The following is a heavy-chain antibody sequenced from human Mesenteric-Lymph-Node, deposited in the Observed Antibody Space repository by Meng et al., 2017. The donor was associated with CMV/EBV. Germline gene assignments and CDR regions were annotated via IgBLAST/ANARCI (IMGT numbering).Heavy chain of an antibody. CDR1: GFSLSTSGVG. J-gene: IGHJ6*02. V-gene: IGHV2-5*01. CDR3: ARTHSPTSAMHYYYGMDV. CDR2: IYWNDDK. D-gene: IGHD2-2*01. Sequence: SGPTLVKPTQTLTLTCTFSGFSLSTSGVGVGWIRQPPGKALEWLALIYWNDDKRYSPSLKSRLTITKDTSKNQVVLTMTNMDPVDTATYFCARTHSPTSAMHYYYGMDVWGQGTTVTVSS.